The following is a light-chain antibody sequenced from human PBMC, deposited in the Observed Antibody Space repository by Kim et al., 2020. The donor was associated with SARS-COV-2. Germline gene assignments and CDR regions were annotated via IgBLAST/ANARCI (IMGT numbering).Light chain of an antibody. V-gene: IGLV3-1*01. CDR1: KLGDKY. J-gene: IGLJ1*01. CDR3: QAWDSGTALYV. Sequence: SYELTQPPSVSVSPGQTASITCSGDKLGDKYACWYQQKPGQSPVLVIYQDSKRPSGIPERFSGSNSGNTATLTISGTQAMDEADYYCQAWDSGTALYVFG. CDR2: QDS.